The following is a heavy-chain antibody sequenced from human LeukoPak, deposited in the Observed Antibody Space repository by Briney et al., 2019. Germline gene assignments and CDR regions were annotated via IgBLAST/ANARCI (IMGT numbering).Heavy chain of an antibody. CDR2: IWYDGSNK. Sequence: PGGSLRLSCAASGFTFSSYGMHWVRQAPGKGLEWVAVIWYDGSNKYYADSVKSRLTISRDNSKNTLYLQMNSLRAEDTAVYYCAKASNYYGSGSYKLYYYYYMDVWGKGTTVTVSS. V-gene: IGHV3-33*06. J-gene: IGHJ6*03. CDR1: GFTFSSYG. CDR3: AKASNYYGSGSYKLYYYYYMDV. D-gene: IGHD3-10*01.